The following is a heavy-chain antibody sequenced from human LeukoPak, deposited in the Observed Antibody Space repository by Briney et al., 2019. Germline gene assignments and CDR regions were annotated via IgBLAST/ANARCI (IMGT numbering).Heavy chain of an antibody. V-gene: IGHV1-2*02. CDR1: GYTFTCYN. Sequence: ASVKVSCKASGYTFTCYNIHWVRQVPGQGPEWMGWINPNSGGTNYAHKFQGRVTMTRDTSISTAYMELSRLRSDDTAVYYCARGVAEGWLRYFDPTFDPWGQGTLVTVSS. D-gene: IGHD3-9*01. J-gene: IGHJ5*02. CDR3: ARGVAEGWLRYFDPTFDP. CDR2: INPNSGGT.